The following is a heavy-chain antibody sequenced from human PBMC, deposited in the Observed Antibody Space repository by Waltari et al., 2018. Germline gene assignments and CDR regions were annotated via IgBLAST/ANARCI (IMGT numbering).Heavy chain of an antibody. CDR3: AGIGYYDKTFDP. CDR1: GGSISSSSYY. CDR2: IYYSGST. V-gene: IGHV4-39*01. J-gene: IGHJ5*02. Sequence: QLQLQESGPGLVKPSEPLSLTCTVSGGSISSSSYYWGWIRQPPGKGLEWIGSIYYSGSTYYNPSLKSRVTISVDTSKNQFSLKLSSVTAADTAVYYCAGIGYYDKTFDPWGQGTLVTVSS. D-gene: IGHD3-22*01.